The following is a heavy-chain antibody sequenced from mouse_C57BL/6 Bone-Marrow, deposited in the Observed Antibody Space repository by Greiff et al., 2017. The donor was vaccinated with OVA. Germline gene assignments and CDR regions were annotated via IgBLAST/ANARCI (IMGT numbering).Heavy chain of an antibody. D-gene: IGHD1-1*01. J-gene: IGHJ2*01. CDR3: AREDYGSFYFDY. CDR1: GYTFTSYW. CDR2: IYPGSGST. V-gene: IGHV1-55*01. Sequence: QVQLKQPGAELVKPGASVKMSCKASGYTFTSYWITWVKQRPGQGLEWIGDIYPGSGSTNYNEKFKSKATLTVDTSSRTAYMQLSSLTSEDSAVYYCAREDYGSFYFDYWGQGTTLTVSS.